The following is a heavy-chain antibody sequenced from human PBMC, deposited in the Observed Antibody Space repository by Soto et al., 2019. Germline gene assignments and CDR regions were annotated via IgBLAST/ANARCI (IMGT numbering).Heavy chain of an antibody. CDR3: ASRERGAAFDI. CDR2: IIPILGSA. D-gene: IGHD1-26*01. CDR1: GGTFSSYA. J-gene: IGHJ3*02. V-gene: IGHV1-69*01. Sequence: QVQLVQSGAEVKKPGSSVKVSCKASGGTFSSYAISWVRQAPGQGLEWMGGIIPILGSANYAQKFQDRVTITADESTTTTYMELSSLRSEDAAVYYCASRERGAAFDIWGQGPMVTVSS.